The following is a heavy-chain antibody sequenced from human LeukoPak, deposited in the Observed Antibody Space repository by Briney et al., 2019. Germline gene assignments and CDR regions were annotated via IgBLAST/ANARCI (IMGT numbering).Heavy chain of an antibody. CDR3: ARHTTGSTNPLEY. CDR1: GGSIRDFH. J-gene: IGHJ4*02. D-gene: IGHD1-1*01. Sequence: PSETLSLTCAVSGGSIRDFHWAWIRQFPGKRMEFIGHIFSSETPYYNPSLRSRVTIPADTSKSQFSPKMSSVTAADTAVYYCARHTTGSTNPLEYWGQGALVTVSS. V-gene: IGHV4-59*08. CDR2: IFSSETP.